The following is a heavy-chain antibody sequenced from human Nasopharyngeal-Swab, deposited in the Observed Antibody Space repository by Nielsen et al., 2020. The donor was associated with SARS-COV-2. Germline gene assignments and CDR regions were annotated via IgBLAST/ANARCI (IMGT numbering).Heavy chain of an antibody. J-gene: IGHJ5*02. CDR2: INPNSGGT. CDR3: ARVLYSSGEWFDP. V-gene: IGHV1-2*06. Sequence: ASVKVSCKASGYTFTGYYMHWVRQAPGQGLEWMGRINPNSGGTNYAQKFQGRVTMTRDTSISTAYMELSRLRSDDTAVYYCARVLYSSGEWFDPWGQGTLVTVSS. D-gene: IGHD6-19*01. CDR1: GYTFTGYY.